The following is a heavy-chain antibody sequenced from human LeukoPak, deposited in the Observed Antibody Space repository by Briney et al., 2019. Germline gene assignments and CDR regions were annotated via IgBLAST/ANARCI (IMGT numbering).Heavy chain of an antibody. V-gene: IGHV4-59*01. CDR1: GGSISSYY. J-gene: IGHJ4*02. Sequence: SETLSLTCTVSGGSISSYYWSWIRQPPGKGLEWIGYIYYSGSTNCNPSLKSRVTISVDTSKNQFSLKLSSVTAADTAVYYCARDLTGPIDYWGQGTLVTVSS. D-gene: IGHD7-27*01. CDR3: ARDLTGPIDY. CDR2: IYYSGST.